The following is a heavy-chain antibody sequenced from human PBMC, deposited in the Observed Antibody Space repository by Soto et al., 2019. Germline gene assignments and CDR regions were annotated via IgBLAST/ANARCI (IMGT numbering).Heavy chain of an antibody. CDR2: INPSGGST. Sequence: QVQLVQSGAEVKKPGASVKVSCKASGYTFTSYYMHWVRQAPGQGLEWMGIINPSGGSTSYAQKFQGRVTMTRDKSTSTVYMELSSLRSEDTAVYYCARATGSSWYYYYGMDVWGQGTTVTVSS. CDR1: GYTFTSYY. D-gene: IGHD6-13*01. CDR3: ARATGSSWYYYYGMDV. J-gene: IGHJ6*02. V-gene: IGHV1-46*01.